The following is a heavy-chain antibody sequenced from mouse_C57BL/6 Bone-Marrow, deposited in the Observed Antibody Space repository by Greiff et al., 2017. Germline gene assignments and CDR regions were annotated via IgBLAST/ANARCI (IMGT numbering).Heavy chain of an antibody. V-gene: IGHV1-4*01. D-gene: IGHD2-3*01. J-gene: IGHJ4*01. CDR2: INPNSGYT. CDR1: GYTFTSYT. CDR3: ARLGDGYYLYAMDY. Sequence: QVPLQPSGAELARPGASVKMSCKASGYTFTSYTMHWVKQRHGQGLEWIGYINPNSGYTKSNQKFKDKDTLTAEKYSSNVYMKLSRLTSEDSAAYDYARLGDGYYLYAMDYWGQGTSVTVSS.